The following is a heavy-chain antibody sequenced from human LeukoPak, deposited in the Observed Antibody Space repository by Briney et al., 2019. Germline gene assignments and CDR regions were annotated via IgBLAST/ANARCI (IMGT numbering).Heavy chain of an antibody. V-gene: IGHV1-69*04. CDR2: IIPIFGIA. D-gene: IGHD6-19*01. CDR1: GGTFSSYA. CDR3: ARSDPARGIAVAGTFDY. J-gene: IGHJ4*02. Sequence: ASVKVSCKASGGTFSSYAISWVRQAPGQGLEWMGRIIPIFGIANYAQKFQGRVTITADKSTSTAYMELSSLRSEDTAVYYCARSDPARGIAVAGTFDYWGQGILVTVSS.